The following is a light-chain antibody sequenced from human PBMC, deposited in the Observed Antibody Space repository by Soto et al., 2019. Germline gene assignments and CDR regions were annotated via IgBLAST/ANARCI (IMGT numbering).Light chain of an antibody. Sequence: EFVLTQSPGTLALSPVERATLSCRASQSVGSNYLAWYQQKPGQAPRLLIYGASSRATGIADRFSGSGSGTDFTLPISRLEPEDFALYYCQQYGYSPITFGQGTRLEI. J-gene: IGKJ5*01. CDR1: QSVGSNY. V-gene: IGKV3-20*01. CDR3: QQYGYSPIT. CDR2: GAS.